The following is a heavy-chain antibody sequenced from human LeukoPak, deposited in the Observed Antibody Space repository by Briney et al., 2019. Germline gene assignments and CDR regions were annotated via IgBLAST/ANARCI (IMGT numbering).Heavy chain of an antibody. Sequence: SVKVSCKASGGTFSSYAISWVRQAPGQGLEWMGGIIPIFGTANYAQKFQGRVTITADESTSTAYMELSSLRSEDTAVYYCRRESRYIDWSRAFDMWGQGTMVTVSS. CDR3: RRESRYIDWSRAFDM. CDR1: GGTFSSYA. J-gene: IGHJ3*02. V-gene: IGHV1-69*13. D-gene: IGHD3-9*01. CDR2: IIPIFGTA.